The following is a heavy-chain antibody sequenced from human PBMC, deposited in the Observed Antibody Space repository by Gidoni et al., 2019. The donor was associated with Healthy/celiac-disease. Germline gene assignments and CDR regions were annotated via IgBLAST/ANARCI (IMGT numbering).Heavy chain of an antibody. V-gene: IGHV3-30*04. Sequence: QVQLVESGGGVVQPGRSLRLSCAASGFTFSSYAMHWVRQAPGKGLEWVAVISYDGSNKYYADSVKGRFTISRDNSKNTLYLQMNSLRAEDTAVYYCAKATDVDTAMVFDYWGQGTLVTVSS. CDR1: GFTFSSYA. CDR3: AKATDVDTAMVFDY. CDR2: ISYDGSNK. D-gene: IGHD5-18*01. J-gene: IGHJ4*02.